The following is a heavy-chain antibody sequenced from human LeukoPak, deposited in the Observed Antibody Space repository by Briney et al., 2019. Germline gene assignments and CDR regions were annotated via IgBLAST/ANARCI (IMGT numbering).Heavy chain of an antibody. CDR1: GFTFSSYG. J-gene: IGHJ5*02. Sequence: GGSLRLSCAASGFTFSSYGMHWVRQAPGKGLEWVAFIRYDGSNKYYADSVKGRFTISRDNSKNTLYLQMNSLRAEDTAVYYCAKAKNRALYDILTGYYLNWFDPWGQGTLVTVSS. V-gene: IGHV3-30*02. CDR3: AKAKNRALYDILTGYYLNWFDP. D-gene: IGHD3-9*01. CDR2: IRYDGSNK.